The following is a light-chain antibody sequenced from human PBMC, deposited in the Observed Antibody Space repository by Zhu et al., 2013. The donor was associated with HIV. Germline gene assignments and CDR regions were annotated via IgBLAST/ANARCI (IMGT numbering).Light chain of an antibody. J-gene: IGLJ3*02. CDR3: ISYTTSSTLV. Sequence: QSALTQPASVSGSPGQSITISCTGTTSDVGFYNYVSWYQRHPGKAPKVMIYEVSIRPSGVSNRFSGSKSGNTASLTISGLQAEDEADYYCISYTTSSTLVFGGGTKLTVL. V-gene: IGLV2-14*01. CDR1: TSDVGFYNY. CDR2: EVS.